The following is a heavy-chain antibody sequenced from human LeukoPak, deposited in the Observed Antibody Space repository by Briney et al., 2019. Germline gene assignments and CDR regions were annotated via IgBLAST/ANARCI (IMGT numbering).Heavy chain of an antibody. V-gene: IGHV4-4*02. CDR2: IYHSGST. D-gene: IGHD1-14*01. CDR1: GGSISSSNW. Sequence: PSETLSLTCAVSGGSISSSNWWSWVRQPPGKGLEWIGEIYHSGSTNYNPSLKRRVTISVDTSKNQFSLKLSSVTAADTAVYYCARHRASAPFDYWGQGTLVTVSS. CDR3: ARHRASAPFDY. J-gene: IGHJ4*02.